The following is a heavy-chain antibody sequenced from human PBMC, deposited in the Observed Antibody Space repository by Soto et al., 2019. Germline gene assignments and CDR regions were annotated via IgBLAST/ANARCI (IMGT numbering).Heavy chain of an antibody. CDR1: GVSISSGGYY. D-gene: IGHD3-10*01. J-gene: IGHJ4*02. Sequence: SETLSLTCTVSGVSISSGGYYWSWIRQPPGKGLEWIGEINHSGSTNYNPSLKSRVTISVDTSKNQFSLKLSSVTAADTAVYYCARGSHLSITMVRGVREARFDYWGQGTLVTVSS. V-gene: IGHV4-39*07. CDR2: INHSGST. CDR3: ARGSHLSITMVRGVREARFDY.